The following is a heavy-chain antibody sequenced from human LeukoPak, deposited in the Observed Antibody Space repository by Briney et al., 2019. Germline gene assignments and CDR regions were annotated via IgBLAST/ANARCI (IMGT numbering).Heavy chain of an antibody. Sequence: KPSETLSLTCTVSSGSVNIGASYWGWVRQSPGVGLEWIGTVYSTGGTYYNPSLRSRVTISVDTSKNQFSLKLSSVTAADTAVYYCARGGSGWKGRTHTFDYWGQGTLVTVSS. CDR1: SGSVNIGASY. CDR3: ARGGSGWKGRTHTFDY. D-gene: IGHD6-19*01. CDR2: VYSTGGT. V-gene: IGHV4-39*07. J-gene: IGHJ4*02.